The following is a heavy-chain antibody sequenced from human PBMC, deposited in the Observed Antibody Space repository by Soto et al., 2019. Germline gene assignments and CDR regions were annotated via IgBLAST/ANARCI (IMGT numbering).Heavy chain of an antibody. Sequence: GGSLRLSCAASGFTFSSYWMSWVRQAPGKGLEWVANIKQDGSEKYYVDSVKGRFTISRDNAKNSLYLQMNSLRAEDTAVYYCARNPWEFEAGDDAFDIWGQGTMVTVSS. CDR3: ARNPWEFEAGDDAFDI. D-gene: IGHD3-10*01. CDR2: IKQDGSEK. V-gene: IGHV3-7*05. J-gene: IGHJ3*02. CDR1: GFTFSSYW.